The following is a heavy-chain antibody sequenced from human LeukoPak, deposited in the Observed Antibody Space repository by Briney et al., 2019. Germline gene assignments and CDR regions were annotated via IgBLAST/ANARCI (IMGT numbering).Heavy chain of an antibody. D-gene: IGHD3-3*01. V-gene: IGHV3-21*01. CDR3: AREREDYDFWSGYSRVGWFDP. Sequence: GGSLRLSCAASGFTFSSYSMNWVRQPPGKGLEWVSSISSSSSYIYYADSVKGRFTISRDNAKNSLYLQMNSLRAEDTAVYYCAREREDYDFWSGYSRVGWFDPWGQGTLVTVSS. CDR2: ISSSSSYI. CDR1: GFTFSSYS. J-gene: IGHJ5*02.